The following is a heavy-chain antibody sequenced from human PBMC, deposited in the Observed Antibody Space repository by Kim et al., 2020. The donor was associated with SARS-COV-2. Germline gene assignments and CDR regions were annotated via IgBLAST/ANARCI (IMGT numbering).Heavy chain of an antibody. D-gene: IGHD1-26*01. V-gene: IGHV5-51*01. CDR3: ARRGGSYLDYYYYGMDV. CDR2: IYPGDSDT. Sequence: GESLKISCKGSGYSFTSYWIGWVRQMPGKGLEWMGIIYPGDSDTRYSPSFQGQVTISADKSISTAYLQWSSLKASDTAMYYCARRGGSYLDYYYYGMDVWGRGTTVTVSS. CDR1: GYSFTSYW. J-gene: IGHJ6*02.